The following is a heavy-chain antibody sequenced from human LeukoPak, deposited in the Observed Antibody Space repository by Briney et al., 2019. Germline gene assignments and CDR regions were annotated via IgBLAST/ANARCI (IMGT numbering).Heavy chain of an antibody. CDR2: FDPEVGET. CDR1: GYTLTELS. Sequence: ASVKVSCKVSGYTLTELSMHWVRQAPGKGLEWMGGFDPEVGETIYAQKFQGRVTMTEDTSTDTAYMELSSLRSEDTAVYYCATVCGGSTSCSPYYGMDVWGQGTTVTVSS. J-gene: IGHJ6*02. V-gene: IGHV1-24*01. D-gene: IGHD2-2*01. CDR3: ATVCGGSTSCSPYYGMDV.